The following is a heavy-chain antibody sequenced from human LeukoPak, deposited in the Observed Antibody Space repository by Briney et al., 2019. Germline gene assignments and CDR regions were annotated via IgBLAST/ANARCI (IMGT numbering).Heavy chain of an antibody. CDR2: IDPSGGST. V-gene: IGHV1-46*01. Sequence: ASVKVSCKASGYTFTRYYIHWVRQAPGQGLEWMGIIDPSGGSTSYAQKFQGRVTMTRDTSTSTVYMDLSSLRSEDTAVYYCARDRSSYEYYFDYWGQGTLVTVSS. CDR1: GYTFTRYY. J-gene: IGHJ4*02. D-gene: IGHD5-12*01. CDR3: ARDRSSYEYYFDY.